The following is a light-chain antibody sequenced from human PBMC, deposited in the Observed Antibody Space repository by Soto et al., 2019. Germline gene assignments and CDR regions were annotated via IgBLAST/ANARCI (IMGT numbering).Light chain of an antibody. J-gene: IGKJ4*01. CDR1: QSVSSSSY. Sequence: EIVLTQSPGTLSLSPGERATLSCRASQSVSSSSYLAWYQQKPGQAPRLLIYGASSRATGIPDRFSGSGCGTDFTLTSSTLEPEAFVVYDCQQYGSSLTFGGGTKVEIK. CDR2: GAS. V-gene: IGKV3-20*01. CDR3: QQYGSSLT.